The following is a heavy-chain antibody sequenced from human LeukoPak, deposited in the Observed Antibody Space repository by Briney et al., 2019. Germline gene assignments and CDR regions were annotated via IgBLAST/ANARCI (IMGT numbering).Heavy chain of an antibody. J-gene: IGHJ4*02. V-gene: IGHV3-7*03. CDR2: IKPDESQK. CDR1: GFTFGNYW. CDR3: AKGYCSSTSCYSGCDY. Sequence: GGSLRLSCVGSGFTFGNYWMGWFRQAPGGGLQWVATIKPDESQKFLSDSVKGRFTISRDNSKNTVYLQMNSLRAEDTAVYYCAKGYCSSTSCYSGCDYWGQGILVAVSS. D-gene: IGHD2-2*01.